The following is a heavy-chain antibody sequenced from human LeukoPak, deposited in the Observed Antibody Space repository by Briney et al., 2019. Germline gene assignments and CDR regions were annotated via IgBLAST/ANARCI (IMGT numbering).Heavy chain of an antibody. CDR1: GLTFNSFS. CDR2: ICGSGDTT. J-gene: IGHJ1*01. V-gene: IGHV3-23*01. Sequence: PGGSLRLSCAASGLTFNSFSMSWVRQAPGKGLEWVSGICGSGDTTYYADSVKGRFTISRDNSKNTLYLQMNSLRGEDTAVYYCAKGSGGSCYSQAYSWGQGTLVTVSS. D-gene: IGHD2-15*01. CDR3: AKGSGGSCYSQAYS.